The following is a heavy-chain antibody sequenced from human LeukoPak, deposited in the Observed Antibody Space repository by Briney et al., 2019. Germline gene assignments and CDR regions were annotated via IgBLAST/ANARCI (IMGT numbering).Heavy chain of an antibody. CDR1: GFTFSGYT. Sequence: GGSLRLSCAASGFTFSGYTMNWVRQAPGKGLEWVSSISSSSSFIYYADSVKGRFTISRDNARNSLYLQMNSLRAEDTAVYYCAREKSGYDGGWFDPWGQGTLVTVSS. CDR2: ISSSSSFI. V-gene: IGHV3-21*01. CDR3: AREKSGYDGGWFDP. J-gene: IGHJ5*02. D-gene: IGHD5-12*01.